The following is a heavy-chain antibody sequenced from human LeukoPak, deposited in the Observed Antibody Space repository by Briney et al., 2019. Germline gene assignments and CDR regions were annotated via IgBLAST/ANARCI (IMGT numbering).Heavy chain of an antibody. J-gene: IGHJ5*02. CDR2: IYHSGST. CDR3: AREVRHCSGGSCQNWFDP. D-gene: IGHD2-15*01. Sequence: SQTLSLTRAVSGGSISSGGYSWSWIRQPPGKGLEWIGYIYHSGSTYYNPSLKSRVTISVDRSKNQFSLKLSSVTAADTAVYYCAREVRHCSGGSCQNWFDPWGQGTLVTVSP. V-gene: IGHV4-30-2*01. CDR1: GGSISSGGYS.